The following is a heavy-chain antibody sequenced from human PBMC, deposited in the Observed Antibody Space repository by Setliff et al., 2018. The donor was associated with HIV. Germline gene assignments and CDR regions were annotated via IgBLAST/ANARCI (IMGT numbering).Heavy chain of an antibody. V-gene: IGHV1-46*01. CDR1: GYTFTGYY. J-gene: IGHJ4*02. CDR3: ATLDYYGSATYNLALHY. Sequence: ASVKVSCKASGYTFTGYYMHWVRQAPGQGLEWMGIINPSNDATTYAQKFKGRVTMVSDTSTSTVYMELRTLRSEDTAVYYCATLDYYGSATYNLALHYWGQGTLVTVSS. D-gene: IGHD3-10*01. CDR2: INPSNDAT.